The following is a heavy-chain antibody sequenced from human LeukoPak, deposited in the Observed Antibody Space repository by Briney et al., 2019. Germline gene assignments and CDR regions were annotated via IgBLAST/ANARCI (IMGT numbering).Heavy chain of an antibody. D-gene: IGHD2-21*02. V-gene: IGHV3-30*02. CDR3: ARAATVYYYYYMDV. CDR1: GFTFSDHA. J-gene: IGHJ6*03. CDR2: IRYDGSNK. Sequence: GDSLRLSCRGSGFTFSDHAMAWVRQAPGKGLEWVAFIRYDGSNKYYADSVKGRFTISRDNSKNTLYLQMNSLRSEDTAVYYCARAATVYYYYYMDVWGKGTTVTVSS.